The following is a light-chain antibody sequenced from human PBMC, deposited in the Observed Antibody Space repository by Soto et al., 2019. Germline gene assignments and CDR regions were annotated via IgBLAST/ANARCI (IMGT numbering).Light chain of an antibody. CDR1: QSISSN. V-gene: IGKV3-15*01. Sequence: EIELTQAPATLSVSPGDRATLSCRASQSISSNLAWYQQKPGQAPRLLMFRTSSRATGFPARFSGSGSGTEFNLTISSLQSEDFGVYYCQQYNNWPRATFGGGTKVDIK. J-gene: IGKJ4*01. CDR3: QQYNNWPRAT. CDR2: RTS.